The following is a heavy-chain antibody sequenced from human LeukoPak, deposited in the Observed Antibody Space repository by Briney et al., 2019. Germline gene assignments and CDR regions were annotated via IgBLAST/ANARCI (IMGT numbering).Heavy chain of an antibody. V-gene: IGHV3-33*01. CDR2: IWYDGSNK. CDR3: ARDLTVTTGSYYYYYVMDV. CDR1: GFMFSSKG. J-gene: IGHJ6*02. D-gene: IGHD4-17*01. Sequence: GGSLRLSCAAYGFMFSSKGMHWVRQAPGKGLEWVAVIWYDGSNKYYGDSVKGRFTISRDNSKNTLYLQMTSLRAEDTAVYYCARDLTVTTGSYYYYYVMDVWGQGTTVTVSS.